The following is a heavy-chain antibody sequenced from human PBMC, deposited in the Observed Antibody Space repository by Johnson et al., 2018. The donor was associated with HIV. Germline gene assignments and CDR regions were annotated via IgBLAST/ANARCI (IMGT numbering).Heavy chain of an antibody. Sequence: VQLVESGGGVVQPGGSLRLSCAASGFTVSSNYMSWVRQAPGKGLEWVAVIYSGGSTYYADSVQGRFTIPRDNSKNTLYLQMNSLRAEDTAVYYCARGGANYYDSSGYYGAFDIWGQGTMVTVSS. D-gene: IGHD3-22*01. CDR3: ARGGANYYDSSGYYGAFDI. CDR1: GFTVSSNY. CDR2: IYSGGST. J-gene: IGHJ3*02. V-gene: IGHV3-66*01.